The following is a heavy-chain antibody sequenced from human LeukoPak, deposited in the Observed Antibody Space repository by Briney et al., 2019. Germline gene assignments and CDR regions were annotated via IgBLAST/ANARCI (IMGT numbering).Heavy chain of an antibody. CDR3: ARVFGSGSTFHPDY. CDR2: ISYDGSNK. V-gene: IGHV3-30-3*01. CDR1: GFTFSSYA. D-gene: IGHD3-10*01. J-gene: IGHJ4*02. Sequence: GGSLRLSCAASGFTFSSYAMHWVRQAPGKGLEWVAHISYDGSNKYSADSVKGRFTISRDNSKNTLYLQMNSLRAEDTAVYYCARVFGSGSTFHPDYCGEGSLLTVS.